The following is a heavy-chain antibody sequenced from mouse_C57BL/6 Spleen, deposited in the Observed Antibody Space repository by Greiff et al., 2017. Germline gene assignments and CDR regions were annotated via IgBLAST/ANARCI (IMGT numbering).Heavy chain of an antibody. CDR3: AREKEGQLRPWFAY. D-gene: IGHD3-2*02. V-gene: IGHV1-80*01. Sequence: QVQLKESGAELVKPGASVKISCKASGYAFSSYWMNWVKQRPGKGLEWIGQIYPGDGDTNYNGKFKGKATLTADKSSSTAYMQLSSLTSEDSAVYFCAREKEGQLRPWFAYWGQGTLVTVSA. CDR2: IYPGDGDT. J-gene: IGHJ3*01. CDR1: GYAFSSYW.